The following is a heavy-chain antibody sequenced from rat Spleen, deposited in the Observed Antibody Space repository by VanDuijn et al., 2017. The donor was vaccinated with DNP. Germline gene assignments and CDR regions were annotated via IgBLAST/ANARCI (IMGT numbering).Heavy chain of an antibody. D-gene: IGHD1-11*01. CDR3: ARGPNYGGYADYFDY. Sequence: EVKLVESGGGLVQPGRSLKLSCAASGFNFNDHWMGWVRQAPGKGLEWIGQINKDSSTISYSPSLKDKLAISRDSAQNTLYLQKSKLGSEDTAIYYCARGPNYGGYADYFDYWGQGVTVTVSS. V-gene: IGHV4-2*01. CDR2: INKDSSTI. CDR1: GFNFNDHW. J-gene: IGHJ2*01.